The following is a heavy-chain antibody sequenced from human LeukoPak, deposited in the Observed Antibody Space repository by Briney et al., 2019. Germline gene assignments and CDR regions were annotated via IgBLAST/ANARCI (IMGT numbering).Heavy chain of an antibody. V-gene: IGHV3-23*01. CDR3: AKVDCGSTGCRRFDL. J-gene: IGHJ2*01. Sequence: GGSLRLSCAASGFTFSSYAMSWVRQAPGKGLEWVSAISGSGGSTYYADSVKGRFTISRDNSKNTLYLQMNSLRAEDTAVYYCAKVDCGSTGCRRFDLWGRGTLLTVSS. D-gene: IGHD2-2*01. CDR2: ISGSGGST. CDR1: GFTFSSYA.